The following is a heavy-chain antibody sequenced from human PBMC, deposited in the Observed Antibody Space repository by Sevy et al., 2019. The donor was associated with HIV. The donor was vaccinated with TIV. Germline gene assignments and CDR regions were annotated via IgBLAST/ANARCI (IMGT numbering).Heavy chain of an antibody. CDR2: ISYSAEYI. CDR1: GFTFTSYT. J-gene: IGHJ4*02. V-gene: IGHV3-21*01. D-gene: IGHD3-16*01. Sequence: GGSLRLSCATSGFTFTSYTMNWVRQAPGKGLEWVSSISYSAEYIYYADSVKGRFTISRDNAKNSLFLQMNSLRVEDTAVYYCARDVGGYDPLDYWGQGTLVTVSS. CDR3: ARDVGGYDPLDY.